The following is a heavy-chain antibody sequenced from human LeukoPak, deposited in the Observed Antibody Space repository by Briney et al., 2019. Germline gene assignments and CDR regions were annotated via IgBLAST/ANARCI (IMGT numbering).Heavy chain of an antibody. Sequence: GGSLRFSCAASGFTFISYWMSWVRQAPGKGLEWVANIKQDGSEKYYVDSVKGRFTISRDNAKNSLYLQTNSLRAEDTAVYYCAKDFNWNTPYYFDYWGQGTLVTVSS. V-gene: IGHV3-7*03. CDR2: IKQDGSEK. D-gene: IGHD1/OR15-1a*01. J-gene: IGHJ4*02. CDR3: AKDFNWNTPYYFDY. CDR1: GFTFISYW.